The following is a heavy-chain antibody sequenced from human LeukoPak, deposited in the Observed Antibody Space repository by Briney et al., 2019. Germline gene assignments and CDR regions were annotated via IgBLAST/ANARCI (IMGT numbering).Heavy chain of an antibody. CDR2: VNYSGST. J-gene: IGHJ4*02. D-gene: IGHD6-25*01. CDR3: ARARETEAIDY. V-gene: IGHV4-4*02. Sequence: PSETLSLTCGVSGGSISNGNWWSWIRQPPGKGLEWIGEVNYSGSTNYNPSLKSRVTVSADTSKNQFSLRLTSVTAADMGLYYCARARETEAIDYWGRGTRVTVSS. CDR1: GGSISNGNW.